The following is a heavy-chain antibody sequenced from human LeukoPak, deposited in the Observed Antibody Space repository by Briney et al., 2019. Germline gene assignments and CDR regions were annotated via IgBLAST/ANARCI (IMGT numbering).Heavy chain of an antibody. CDR2: ITGYGAT. CDR3: AKGAAAGKVDWFDP. Sequence: GGPLRLSCAASGFTFSNFAMMWVRQAPGTGLQWVSTITGYGATFYADSVRGRFTIFRDNSLNTLFLQMNSLGAEDTAVYYCAKGAAAGKVDWFDPWGQGTLVTVSS. V-gene: IGHV3-23*01. D-gene: IGHD6-13*01. CDR1: GFTFSNFA. J-gene: IGHJ5*02.